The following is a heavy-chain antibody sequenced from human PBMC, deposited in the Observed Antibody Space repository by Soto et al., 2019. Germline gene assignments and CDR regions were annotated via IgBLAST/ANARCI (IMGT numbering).Heavy chain of an antibody. CDR1: GGTFSSYA. Sequence: SVKVSCKASGGTFSSYAISWVRQAPGQGLEWMGGIIPIFGTANYAQKFQGRVTITADESTSTAYMELSSLRSEDTAVYYCARSSGYYGSGSKIREDYYYYGMDVWGQGTTVTV. J-gene: IGHJ6*02. V-gene: IGHV1-69*13. CDR2: IIPIFGTA. D-gene: IGHD3-10*01. CDR3: ARSSGYYGSGSKIREDYYYYGMDV.